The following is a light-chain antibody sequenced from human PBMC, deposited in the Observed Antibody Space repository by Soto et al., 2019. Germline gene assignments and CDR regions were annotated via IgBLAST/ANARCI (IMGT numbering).Light chain of an antibody. Sequence: DIQMTHSPSSLSASVGDRVIITCRASETISNFLNWYQQKPGKAPNLLIYTASSLETGVPSRFSGSGSGTDFTLTISCLQPEDFATYFCQLSYIRPRTFGQVTKVDI. V-gene: IGKV1-39*01. CDR2: TAS. CDR1: ETISNF. CDR3: QLSYIRPRT. J-gene: IGKJ1*01.